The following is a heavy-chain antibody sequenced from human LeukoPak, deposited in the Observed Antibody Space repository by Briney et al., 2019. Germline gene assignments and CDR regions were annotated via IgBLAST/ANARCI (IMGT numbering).Heavy chain of an antibody. J-gene: IGHJ4*02. CDR2: INPKRGDT. CDR3: ARETGQFEHDS. V-gene: IGHV1-2*02. D-gene: IGHD5-24*01. CDR1: GYTFTAYY. Sequence: GASVKVSCKAYGYTFTAYYMHWVRQAPGQGPEWMGWINPKRGDTNYAQKFQGRVTMTRDTSISTGYMEWSRLTSDDTAVYYCARETGQFEHDSWGQGTIVTVSS.